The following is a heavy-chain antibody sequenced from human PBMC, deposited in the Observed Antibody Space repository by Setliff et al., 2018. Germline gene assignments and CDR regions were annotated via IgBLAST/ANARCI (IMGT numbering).Heavy chain of an antibody. D-gene: IGHD5-18*01. CDR2: IYSTGST. CDR1: GDSIYNHF. CDR3: VRQGLDTGRTRWWFDP. V-gene: IGHV4-59*08. J-gene: IGHJ5*02. Sequence: SETLSLTCTVSGDSIYNHFWSWDRQPPGKGLEWIGYIYSTGSTNYNPSLKSRVAISIDTSKNQFSLKVNSVTAADTAIYYCVRQGLDTGRTRWWFDPWGQGTLVTVSS.